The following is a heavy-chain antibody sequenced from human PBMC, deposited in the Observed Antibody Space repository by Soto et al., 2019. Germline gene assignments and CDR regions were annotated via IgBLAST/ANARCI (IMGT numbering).Heavy chain of an antibody. J-gene: IGHJ5*02. V-gene: IGHV1-69*02. D-gene: IGHD2-15*01. CDR3: ARDVNCSGGSCCTAWFDP. CDR2: IIPILGIA. Sequence: QVQLVQSGAEVKKPGSSVKVSCKASGGTFSSYTISWVRQAPGQGLEWMGRIIPILGIANYAQKFQGRVTITADKSTSTAYMELSSLRSEDTAVYYCARDVNCSGGSCCTAWFDPWGQGTLVTVSS. CDR1: GGTFSSYT.